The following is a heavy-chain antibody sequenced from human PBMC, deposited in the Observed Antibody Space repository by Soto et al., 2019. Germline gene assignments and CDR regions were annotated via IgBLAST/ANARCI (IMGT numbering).Heavy chain of an antibody. D-gene: IGHD5-12*01. J-gene: IGHJ4*02. CDR3: ARGPIVATILPFDD. V-gene: IGHV4-34*01. CDR1: GGSFSGYY. Sequence: QVQLQQWGAGLLKPSETLSLTCAVYGGSFSGYYWSWIRQPPGKGLEWIGEINHSGSTNYNPSLKSRVTISVDTSKNQFSLKLSSVTAADTAVYYCARGPIVATILPFDDWGQGTLVTVAS. CDR2: INHSGST.